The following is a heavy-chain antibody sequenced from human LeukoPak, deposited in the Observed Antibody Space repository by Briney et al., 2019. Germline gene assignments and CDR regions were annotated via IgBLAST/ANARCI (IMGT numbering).Heavy chain of an antibody. Sequence: SVTLSFTTSGGTFSSHTIDWVRQAPGQGLEWMGGFIPMFGSAEYTQKFQGKVTITTDHSTNTAYMELRRLRYEDTAMYYCARGGTATWLQLTGFYSFDVWGQGTMVTVSS. CDR1: GGTFSSHT. CDR2: FIPMFGSA. J-gene: IGHJ3*01. CDR3: ARGGTATWLQLTGFYSFDV. D-gene: IGHD5-24*01. V-gene: IGHV1-69*05.